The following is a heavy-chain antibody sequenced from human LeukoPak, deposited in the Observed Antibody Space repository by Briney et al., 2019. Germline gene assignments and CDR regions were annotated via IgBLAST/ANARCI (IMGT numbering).Heavy chain of an antibody. Sequence: SETLSLTCAVYGESFSGYYWSWIRQPPGKGLEWIGEINHSGSTNYNPSLKSRVTASVDKSKNQFSQKLSSVTAADTAVYYCARAGITYTYYYDSSGYYYWGQGTLVTVSS. V-gene: IGHV4-34*01. CDR3: ARAGITYTYYYDSSGYYY. D-gene: IGHD3-22*01. J-gene: IGHJ4*02. CDR2: INHSGST. CDR1: GESFSGYY.